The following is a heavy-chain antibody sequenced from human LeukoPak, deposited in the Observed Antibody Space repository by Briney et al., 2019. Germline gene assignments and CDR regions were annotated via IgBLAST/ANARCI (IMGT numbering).Heavy chain of an antibody. CDR3: AKGFIGYCSGGRCSTFDY. D-gene: IGHD2-15*01. CDR2: ISATGGST. J-gene: IGHJ4*02. Sequence: PGGSLRLSCAASGFTFSSYAMSWVRQAPGKGLEWVSSISATGGSTYYADSVKGRFTISRDNSKNTLYLQMNSLRAEDTAVHYCAKGFIGYCSGGRCSTFDYWGQGTLVTVSS. CDR1: GFTFSSYA. V-gene: IGHV3-23*01.